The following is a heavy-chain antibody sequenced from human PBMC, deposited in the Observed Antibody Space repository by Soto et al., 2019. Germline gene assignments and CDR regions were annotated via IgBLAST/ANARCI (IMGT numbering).Heavy chain of an antibody. Sequence: VGSLRLSCAASGFTFSSYGMHWVRQAPGKGLEWVAVISYDGSNKYYADSVKGRFTISRDNSKNTLYLQMNSLRAEDTAVYYCAKEARITMIVVVWDYYYGMDVWGQGTTVTVSS. CDR2: ISYDGSNK. J-gene: IGHJ6*02. D-gene: IGHD3-22*01. CDR1: GFTFSSYG. CDR3: AKEARITMIVVVWDYYYGMDV. V-gene: IGHV3-30*18.